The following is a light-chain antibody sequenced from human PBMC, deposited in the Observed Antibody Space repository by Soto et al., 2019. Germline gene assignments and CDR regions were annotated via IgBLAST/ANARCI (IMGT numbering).Light chain of an antibody. CDR1: QSISSW. Sequence: IQMTHSPSTLSSSVGDRVTITCLASQSISSWLAWYQQKPGKAPKLLIYAASSLQSGVPSRFSGSGSGTDFTLTISSLQPEDFATYYCLQDYNYPRTFGQGTKVDIK. CDR3: LQDYNYPRT. V-gene: IGKV1-6*01. CDR2: AAS. J-gene: IGKJ1*01.